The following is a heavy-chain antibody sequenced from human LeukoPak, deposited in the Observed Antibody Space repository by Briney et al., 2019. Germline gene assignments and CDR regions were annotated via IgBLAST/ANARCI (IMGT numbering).Heavy chain of an antibody. CDR2: ISGSGANT. CDR1: GFTFSNYA. V-gene: IGHV3-23*01. J-gene: IGHJ4*02. Sequence: GGSLRLSCAASGFTFSNYAMSWVRQAPGKGLEWVSGISGSGANTYHADSVKGRFTISRDSSKSTLYVQMNSLRAEGTAVYYCATEKGDSPDYWGQGTLVTVSS. D-gene: IGHD2-21*01. CDR3: ATEKGDSPDY.